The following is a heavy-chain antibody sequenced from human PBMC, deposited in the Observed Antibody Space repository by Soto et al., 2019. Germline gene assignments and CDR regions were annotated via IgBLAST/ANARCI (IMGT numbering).Heavy chain of an antibody. CDR1: GGTFSSYR. V-gene: IGHV1-69*13. Sequence: GASVKVSCKASGGTFSSYRFNWVRQARGQGLEWLGGIVPIYRTADYAQKFQGRVTITADESTRTVYMELSSLISQDTALYYCARDSGAKLSSSWGQGTLVTVSS. CDR2: IVPIYRTA. D-gene: IGHD6-13*01. CDR3: ARDSGAKLSSS. J-gene: IGHJ4*02.